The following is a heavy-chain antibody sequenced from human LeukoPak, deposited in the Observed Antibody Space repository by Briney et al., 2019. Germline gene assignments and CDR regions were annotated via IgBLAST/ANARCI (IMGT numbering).Heavy chain of an antibody. Sequence: ASVKVSCKASGGTFSSYAISWVRQAPGQRLEWMGGMIPIFGTANYAQKFLGRVTITAADSTSTAYMELSSLRSEDTAVYYCARVIPFWSGYVWGGFDYWGQGTLVTVSS. CDR1: GGTFSSYA. CDR3: ARVIPFWSGYVWGGFDY. CDR2: MIPIFGTA. D-gene: IGHD3-3*01. V-gene: IGHV1-69*13. J-gene: IGHJ4*02.